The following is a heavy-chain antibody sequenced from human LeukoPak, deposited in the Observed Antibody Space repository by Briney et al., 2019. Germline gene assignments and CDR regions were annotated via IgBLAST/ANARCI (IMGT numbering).Heavy chain of an antibody. J-gene: IGHJ4*02. Sequence: SETLSLTCTVSGGSISSYYWSWIRQPPGKGLEWIGFIYYIGSTTYNPSLKSRLTISVDTSKNQFSLKLTSVTAADTAVYYCARGKAAAGTGDYWGQGTLVTVSS. D-gene: IGHD6-13*01. CDR2: IYYIGST. CDR1: GGSISSYY. V-gene: IGHV4-59*01. CDR3: ARGKAAAGTGDY.